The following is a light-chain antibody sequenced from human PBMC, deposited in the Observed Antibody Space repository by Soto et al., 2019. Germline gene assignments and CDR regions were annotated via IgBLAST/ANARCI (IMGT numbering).Light chain of an antibody. CDR1: TSNIGAGYD. J-gene: IGLJ3*02. V-gene: IGLV1-40*01. Sequence: QSVLTQPPSVSGAPGQRVIISCTGSTSNIGAGYDVNWYQHLPGKAPKLLIYGHTNRPSGVPDRFSGSKSGTSASLAITGLQPEDEADYYCQAYDYSLTASVFGGGTKLTVL. CDR2: GHT. CDR3: QAYDYSLTASV.